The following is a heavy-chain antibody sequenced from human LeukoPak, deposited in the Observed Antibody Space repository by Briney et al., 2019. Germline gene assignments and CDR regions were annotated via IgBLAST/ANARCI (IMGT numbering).Heavy chain of an antibody. V-gene: IGHV3-21*01. CDR3: ARDGGYSGIHLCDY. CDR2: ISSLSNYI. CDR1: GFILSDYS. Sequence: GGSLRLSCAASGFILSDYSMNWVRQVPGKGLEWVSSISSLSNYIYYADSVKGRFTISRDNAKNSLYLQMDSLRAEDTAVYYCARDGGYSGIHLCDYWGQGTLVTVSS. D-gene: IGHD1-26*01. J-gene: IGHJ4*02.